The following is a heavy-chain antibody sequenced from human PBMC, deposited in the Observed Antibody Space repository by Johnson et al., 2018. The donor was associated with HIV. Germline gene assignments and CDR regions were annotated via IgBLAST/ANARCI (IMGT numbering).Heavy chain of an antibody. CDR3: ARGGKRVMAAFDI. V-gene: IGHV3-30-3*01. D-gene: IGHD3-16*01. J-gene: IGHJ3*02. CDR1: GFTFSSYA. CDR2: ISYDGSNK. Sequence: QMLLVESGGGVVQPGRSLRLSCAASGFTFSSYAMHWVRQAPGKGLECVAVISYDGSNKYYADSVKGRFTISRDNSKNTLYLQMNSLRAEDTAVYYCARGGKRVMAAFDIWGQGTMVTVSS.